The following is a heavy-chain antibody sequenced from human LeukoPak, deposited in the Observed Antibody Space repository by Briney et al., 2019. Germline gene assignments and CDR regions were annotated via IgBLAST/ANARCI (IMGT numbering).Heavy chain of an antibody. J-gene: IGHJ6*03. CDR2: INSGSTYM. CDR3: ARVEATTGRNYHYYYMDV. Sequence: GGSLRLSCAASGFYFSGYSMNWVRQAPGKGLEWVSSINSGSTYMYYADSVKGRFTISRDNAENSLHLQMYSLRAEDTAVYFCARVEATTGRNYHYYYMDVWGKGTTVTVSS. CDR1: GFYFSGYS. V-gene: IGHV3-21*01. D-gene: IGHD1-1*01.